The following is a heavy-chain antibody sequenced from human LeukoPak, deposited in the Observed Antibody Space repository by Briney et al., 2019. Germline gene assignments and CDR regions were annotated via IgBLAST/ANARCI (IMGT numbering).Heavy chain of an antibody. J-gene: IGHJ4*02. Sequence: PGRSLRLSCAASGFTFRTYEMNWVRQAPGKGLEWVSYITSSGGTKYYADSVRSRFTISRDNAKNSLYLQMNRLRAEDTAVYYCARDYSAYDPFDYWGQGTLVTVSS. CDR3: ARDYSAYDPFDY. V-gene: IGHV3-48*03. CDR2: ITSSGGTK. D-gene: IGHD5-12*01. CDR1: GFTFRTYE.